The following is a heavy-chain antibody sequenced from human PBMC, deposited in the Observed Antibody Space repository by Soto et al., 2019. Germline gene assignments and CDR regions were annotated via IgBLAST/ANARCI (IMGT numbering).Heavy chain of an antibody. CDR3: ARDGSSGRLYYFDY. Sequence: PSETLSLTCTVSGGSISSYYWSWIRQPPGKGLEWIGYIYYSGSTNYNPSLKSRVTISVDTSKNQFSLKLSSVTAADTAVYYCARDGSSGRLYYFDYWSQGTLVTVSS. J-gene: IGHJ4*02. CDR1: GGSISSYY. CDR2: IYYSGST. V-gene: IGHV4-59*01. D-gene: IGHD6-19*01.